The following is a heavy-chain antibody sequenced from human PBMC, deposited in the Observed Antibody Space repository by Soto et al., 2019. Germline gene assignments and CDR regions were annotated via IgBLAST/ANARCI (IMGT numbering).Heavy chain of an antibody. CDR1: GFAFSSYW. V-gene: IGHV3-7*01. Sequence: GGSLRLSCAASGFAFSSYWMSWVRQAPGKGLEWVANIKQDGSEKYYVDSVKGRFTISRDNAKNSLYLQMNSLRAEDTAVYYCARVAYYYGSGSYYNAFDIWGQGTMVTVSS. D-gene: IGHD3-10*01. J-gene: IGHJ3*02. CDR2: IKQDGSEK. CDR3: ARVAYYYGSGSYYNAFDI.